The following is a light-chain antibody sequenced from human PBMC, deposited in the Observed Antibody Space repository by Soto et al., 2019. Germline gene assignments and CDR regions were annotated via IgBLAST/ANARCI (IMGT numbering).Light chain of an antibody. CDR2: GAS. V-gene: IGKV3-20*01. Sequence: EIVLTQSPGTLSLSPGDRATLSCRASQSVSRSYLAWYHHKPGQAPRLLIYGASRRATGIPDRFSGSGSGTDFTLTISRLEPEDFAVYYCQQYGSSPPYTFGQGTKLEIK. CDR3: QQYGSSPPYT. CDR1: QSVSRSY. J-gene: IGKJ2*01.